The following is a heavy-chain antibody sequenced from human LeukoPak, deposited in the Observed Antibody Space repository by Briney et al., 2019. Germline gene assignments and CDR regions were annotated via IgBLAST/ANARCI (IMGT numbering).Heavy chain of an antibody. Sequence: GGSLRLSCAASGFTFSNYAMSLVRQAPGKGLEWVSAIIGSGGSTYYADSVKGRFTISRDNSKNTLYLQMNSLRAEDTAVYFCAKEATYYYDRSGFSFDYWGQGTLVTVSS. CDR1: GFTFSNYA. D-gene: IGHD3-22*01. CDR3: AKEATYYYDRSGFSFDY. V-gene: IGHV3-23*01. J-gene: IGHJ4*02. CDR2: IIGSGGST.